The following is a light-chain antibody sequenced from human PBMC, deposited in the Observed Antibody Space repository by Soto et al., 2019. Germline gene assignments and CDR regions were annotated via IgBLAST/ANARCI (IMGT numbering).Light chain of an antibody. Sequence: QSVLTQPPSTSGTPGQRVTISCSGSSSNIGSYNVNWYQQFPGTTPKLLVYKNNQRPSGVPDRFSGSKSGTSASLAISGLQSEDEPDYYCAAWDGSLNGFYVFGTGTKLTVL. CDR1: SSNIGSYN. CDR2: KNN. V-gene: IGLV1-44*01. CDR3: AAWDGSLNGFYV. J-gene: IGLJ1*01.